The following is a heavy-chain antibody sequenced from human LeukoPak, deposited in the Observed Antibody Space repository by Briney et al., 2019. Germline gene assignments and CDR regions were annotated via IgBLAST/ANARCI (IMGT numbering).Heavy chain of an antibody. Sequence: SEKVSCKASGYTFTSYGISWVRQAPGQGLEWMGWISAYNGNTNYAQKLQGRVTMTTDTSTSTAYMELRSLRSDDTAVYYCASGVNSYGVPSFDYWGQGTLVTVSS. CDR2: ISAYNGNT. D-gene: IGHD5-18*01. CDR1: GYTFTSYG. CDR3: ASGVNSYGVPSFDY. J-gene: IGHJ4*02. V-gene: IGHV1-18*01.